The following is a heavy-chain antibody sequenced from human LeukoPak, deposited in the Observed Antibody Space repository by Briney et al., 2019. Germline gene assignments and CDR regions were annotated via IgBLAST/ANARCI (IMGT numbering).Heavy chain of an antibody. CDR2: ISAGNGNT. J-gene: IGHJ4*02. Sequence: GAPVKVSCKASGYTFTSYAMHWVRQAPGQRLEWMGWISAGNGNTKYSQKFQGRVTITRDTSASTAYMELSSLRSEDAAVYYCARAGGSGSGYSSGWYYDYWGQGTLVTVSS. D-gene: IGHD6-19*01. CDR3: ARAGGSGSGYSSGWYYDY. CDR1: GYTFTSYA. V-gene: IGHV1-3*01.